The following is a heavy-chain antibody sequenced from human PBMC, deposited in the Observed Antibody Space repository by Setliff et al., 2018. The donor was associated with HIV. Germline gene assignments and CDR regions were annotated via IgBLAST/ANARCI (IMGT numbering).Heavy chain of an antibody. J-gene: IGHJ1*01. Sequence: GGSLRLSCVASGFTFSDYYITWIRHTPEKGLEWLSYISSRGTTKHYTDSLKGRFIVSRDNAMNSSYLHLSSLSADDTAVYYCATADGSGFFAYWGQGTQVTSPQ. V-gene: IGHV3-11*01. D-gene: IGHD3-10*01. CDR2: ISSRGTTK. CDR1: GFTFSDYY. CDR3: ATADGSGFFAY.